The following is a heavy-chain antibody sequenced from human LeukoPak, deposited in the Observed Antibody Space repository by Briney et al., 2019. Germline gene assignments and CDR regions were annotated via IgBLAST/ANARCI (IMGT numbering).Heavy chain of an antibody. D-gene: IGHD3-3*01. Sequence: ASVKVSCKASGYTFTSYDINWVRQATGQGLEWMGWMNPNSGNTGYAQKFQGRVTITRNTSISTAYMELSSLRSEDTAVYYCARGGLRFLEWLFQGGRRYYYMDVWGKGTTVTVSS. CDR3: ARGGLRFLEWLFQGGRRYYYMDV. CDR1: GYTFTSYD. V-gene: IGHV1-8*03. J-gene: IGHJ6*03. CDR2: MNPNSGNT.